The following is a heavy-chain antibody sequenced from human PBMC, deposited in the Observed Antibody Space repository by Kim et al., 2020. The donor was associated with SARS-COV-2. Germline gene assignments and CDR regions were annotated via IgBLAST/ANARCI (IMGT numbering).Heavy chain of an antibody. CDR1: GGSFSGYY. D-gene: IGHD3-16*01. J-gene: IGHJ6*02. CDR3: ARENSPHGAYYFGMDV. Sequence: SETLSLTCAVYGGSFSGYYWSWIRQPPGKGLVWIGEINHSGSTNYYPSLKSRVTISVDTSKNQFSLKLSSVTAADTAVYYCARENSPHGAYYFGMDVWGQGTTVTVSS. V-gene: IGHV4-34*01. CDR2: INHSGST.